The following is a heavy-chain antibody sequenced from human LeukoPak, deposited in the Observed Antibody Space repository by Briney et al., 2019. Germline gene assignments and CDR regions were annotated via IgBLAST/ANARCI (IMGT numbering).Heavy chain of an antibody. CDR2: ISAYSANT. Sequence: ASVKVSCKASGYRFNIYGINWVRQAPGQGLEWMGWISAYSANTNYAQNFQGRGTMTRDTSTSTAYMELRSLRSDDTAVYYCARDFVRGSERVMGVDYWGQGTLVTVSS. CDR3: ARDFVRGSERVMGVDY. J-gene: IGHJ4*02. V-gene: IGHV1-18*01. D-gene: IGHD3-16*01. CDR1: GYRFNIYG.